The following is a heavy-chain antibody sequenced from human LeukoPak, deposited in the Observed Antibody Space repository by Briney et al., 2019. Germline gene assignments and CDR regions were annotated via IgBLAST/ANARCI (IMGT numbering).Heavy chain of an antibody. V-gene: IGHV3-30*04. Sequence: GGSLRLSCAAAGFTFSKFAMHWVRQAPGKGLEWVAVVSYDGSYKYYADSVKGRFTISRDNSKNTLYLQMNSLRDEDTAVYYCARGGSGYSYGKIDSWGQGILVTVSS. CDR2: VSYDGSYK. J-gene: IGHJ4*02. D-gene: IGHD5-18*01. CDR1: GFTFSKFA. CDR3: ARGGSGYSYGKIDS.